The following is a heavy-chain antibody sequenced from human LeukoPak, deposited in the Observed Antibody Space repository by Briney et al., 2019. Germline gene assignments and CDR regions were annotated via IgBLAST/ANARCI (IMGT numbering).Heavy chain of an antibody. CDR3: ARPYYYDSRIDP. V-gene: IGHV4-30-4*01. CDR2: TYYSGST. CDR1: GVSISSGDYY. D-gene: IGHD3-22*01. Sequence: SETLSLTCTVSGVSISSGDYYWSWIRQPPGKGLEWIGYTYYSGSTYYNPSLKSRVTISVDTSKNQFSLRLSSVTAADTAVYYCARPYYYDSRIDPWGQGTRVTVSS. J-gene: IGHJ5*02.